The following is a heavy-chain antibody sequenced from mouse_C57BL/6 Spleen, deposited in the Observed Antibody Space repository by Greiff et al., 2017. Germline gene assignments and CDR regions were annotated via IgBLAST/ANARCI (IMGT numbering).Heavy chain of an antibody. D-gene: IGHD1-1*01. CDR2: IDPEDGDT. Sequence: VQLQQSGAELVKPGASVKLSCTASGFNITDYYMHWVKQRPEQGLEWIGRIDPEDGDTKYAPNFQGKATITADTSSNTAYLQLSSLTSEDTAVDYCARSGSYNGSSRRCFDYWGQGTTLTVSS. V-gene: IGHV14-2*01. CDR1: GFNITDYY. CDR3: ARSGSYNGSSRRCFDY. J-gene: IGHJ2*01.